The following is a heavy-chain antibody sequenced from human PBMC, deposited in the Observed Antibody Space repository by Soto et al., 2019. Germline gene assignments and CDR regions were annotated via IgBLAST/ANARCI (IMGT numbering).Heavy chain of an antibody. CDR3: ARGYDSSGFYYDY. V-gene: IGHV3-66*01. CDR2: IYSGGST. J-gene: IGHJ4*02. Sequence: PGGSLRLSCAASGFTVSNNYMTWVRQAPGKGLEWVSVIYSGGSTYYADSVKGRFTLSRDNSKNTLYLQMNSLRAEDTAVHYCARGYDSSGFYYDYWGQGTLVTVSS. D-gene: IGHD3-22*01. CDR1: GFTVSNNY.